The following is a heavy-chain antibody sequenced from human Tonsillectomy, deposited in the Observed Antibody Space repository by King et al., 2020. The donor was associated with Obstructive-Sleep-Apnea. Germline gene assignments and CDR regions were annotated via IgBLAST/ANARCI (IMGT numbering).Heavy chain of an antibody. CDR2: ISGSGGST. CDR1: GFTFSSYA. V-gene: IGHV3-23*04. Sequence: VQLVESGGGLVQPGGSLRLSCAASGFTFSSYAMSWVRQAPGKGLEWVSGISGSGGSTYYADSVKGRFTISRDNSKNTLYLQMNSLRAEDTAVYYCAKDGPRRGSGRNNRYYFDYWGQGTLVTVSS. D-gene: IGHD3-10*01. J-gene: IGHJ4*02. CDR3: AKDGPRRGSGRNNRYYFDY.